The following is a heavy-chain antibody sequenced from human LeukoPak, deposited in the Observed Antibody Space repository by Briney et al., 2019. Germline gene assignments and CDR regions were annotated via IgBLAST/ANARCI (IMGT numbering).Heavy chain of an antibody. CDR3: ARDLCGGGSYCLYYGVDV. V-gene: IGHV4-4*02. D-gene: IGHD1-26*01. CDR1: GGSISNSNW. Sequence: PSETLSLTWAVSGGSISNSNWWNWVRQPPGKGLEWIGEIYHSGSTNYNPSLRSRVTISVDRSKNQFALKLTSVTAADTAVYYCARDLCGGGSYCLYYGVDVWGQGTTVTVSS. CDR2: IYHSGST. J-gene: IGHJ6*02.